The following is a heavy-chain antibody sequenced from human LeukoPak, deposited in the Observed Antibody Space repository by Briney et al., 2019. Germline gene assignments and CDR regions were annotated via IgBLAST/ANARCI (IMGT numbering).Heavy chain of an antibody. Sequence: PGGSLRLSCAASGFTFSSYWMHWVRQAPGKGLVWVSRINTDGSSTSYADSVKGRFTISRDNAKNTLYLQMNSLRAEDTAVYYCARRLGNYVSYDAFDIWGQGTMVTVSS. D-gene: IGHD4-11*01. CDR3: ARRLGNYVSYDAFDI. V-gene: IGHV3-74*01. CDR1: GFTFSSYW. J-gene: IGHJ3*02. CDR2: INTDGSST.